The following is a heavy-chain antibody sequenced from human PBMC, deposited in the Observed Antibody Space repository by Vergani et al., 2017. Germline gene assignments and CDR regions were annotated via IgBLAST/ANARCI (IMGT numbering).Heavy chain of an antibody. V-gene: IGHV3-23*01. CDR2: ISGSGGST. Sequence: EVQLLESGGGLVQPGGSLRLSCAASGFTFSSYAMSWVRQAPGKGREWVSAISGSGGSTYYADSVKGRFTISRDNSKNTLYLQMNSLRAEYTAVYYCAKSLMITFGGVIDLDDAFDIWGQGTMVTVSS. CDR3: AKSLMITFGGVIDLDDAFDI. D-gene: IGHD3-16*02. CDR1: GFTFSSYA. J-gene: IGHJ3*02.